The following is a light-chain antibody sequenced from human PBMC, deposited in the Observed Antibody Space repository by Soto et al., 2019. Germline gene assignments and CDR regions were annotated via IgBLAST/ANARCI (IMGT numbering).Light chain of an antibody. CDR3: QQSYSTPRT. Sequence: DIQMTQSPSSLSASVGDRVTITCRASQSISSSLNWYRQRPGKAPQLLIYDASTLQCGVPSRFSGSGSGTDFTLTISSLQPEDFAAYHCQQSYSTPRTFGQGTKVEMK. J-gene: IGKJ1*01. V-gene: IGKV1-39*01. CDR2: DAS. CDR1: QSISSS.